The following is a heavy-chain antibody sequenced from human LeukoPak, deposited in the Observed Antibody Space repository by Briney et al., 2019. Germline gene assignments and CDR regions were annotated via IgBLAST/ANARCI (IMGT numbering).Heavy chain of an antibody. CDR3: ARTVPGEPFDY. CDR1: GYTFTGYY. V-gene: IGHV1-2*02. CDR2: INPNSGGA. Sequence: ASVNVSCKASGYTFTGYYMHWVRQAPGQGLEWMGWINPNSGGANSAQKFQGRVTMTRDTSISTAYMELRSLTSDDTALYYCARTVPGEPFDYWGQGTLVTVSS. D-gene: IGHD6-19*01. J-gene: IGHJ4*02.